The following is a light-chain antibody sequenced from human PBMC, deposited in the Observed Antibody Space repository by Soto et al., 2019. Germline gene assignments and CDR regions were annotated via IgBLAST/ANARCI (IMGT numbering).Light chain of an antibody. V-gene: IGKV3-11*01. CDR3: QQSYSTRTWT. J-gene: IGKJ1*01. CDR2: DAS. Sequence: EIVMTQSPAPLSVSPGERTTLSCRASQSVSSNLAWYQQEPGQAPRLXXYDASNRATGIPARFSGSGSGTDFTLTISSLQPEDFANYYGQQSYSTRTWTFGQGTKVDIK. CDR1: QSVSSN.